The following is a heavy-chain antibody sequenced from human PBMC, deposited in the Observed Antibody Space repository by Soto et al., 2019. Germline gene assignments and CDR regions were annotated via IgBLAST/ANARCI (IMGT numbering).Heavy chain of an antibody. CDR2: IYSDGTT. CDR1: GFDFSTFG. J-gene: IGHJ4*02. CDR3: AGAPYYSNSRLDY. V-gene: IGHV3-66*01. Sequence: GGSLRLSCAASGFDFSTFGMNWVRQAPGKGLEWVSIIYSDGTTSYADSVKGRFTISRDNFKNTLHLQMNSLRAEDTTVYYCAGAPYYSNSRLDYWGQGTLVTVSS. D-gene: IGHD4-4*01.